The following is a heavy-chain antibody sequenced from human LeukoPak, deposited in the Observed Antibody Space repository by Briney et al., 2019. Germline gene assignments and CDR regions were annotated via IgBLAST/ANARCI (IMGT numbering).Heavy chain of an antibody. CDR1: GFTFSDCY. CDR3: ARGPGAPGSYYYYYGMDV. V-gene: IGHV3-11*01. J-gene: IGHJ6*02. D-gene: IGHD3-10*01. CDR2: ISSSGSTI. Sequence: PGGSLRLSCAASGFTFSDCYMSWIRQAPGKGLEWVSYISSSGSTIYYADSVKGRFTISRDNAKNSLYLQMNSLRAEDTAVYYCARGPGAPGSYYYYYGMDVWGQGTTVTVSS.